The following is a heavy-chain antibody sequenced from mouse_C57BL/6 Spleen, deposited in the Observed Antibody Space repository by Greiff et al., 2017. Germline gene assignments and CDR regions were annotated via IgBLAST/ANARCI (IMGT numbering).Heavy chain of an antibody. J-gene: IGHJ2*01. CDR2: INPYNGGT. D-gene: IGHD2-3*01. CDR1: GYTFTDYY. Sequence: EVQRVESGPVLVKPGASVKMSCKASGYTFTDYYMNWVKQSHGKSLEWIGVINPYNGGTSYNQKFKGKATLTVDKSSSTAYMELNSLTSEDSAVYYCARENDGYYAADYWGQGTTLTVSS. CDR3: ARENDGYYAADY. V-gene: IGHV1-19*01.